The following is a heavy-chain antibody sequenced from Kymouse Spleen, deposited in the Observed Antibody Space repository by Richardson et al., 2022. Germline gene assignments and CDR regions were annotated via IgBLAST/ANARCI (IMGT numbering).Heavy chain of an antibody. Sequence: QVQLVQSGAEVKKPGASVKVSCKASGYTFTSYAMHWVRQAPGQRLEWMGWINAGNGNTKYSQKFQGRVTITRDTSASTAYMELSSLRSEDTAVYYCARGTSIAARRGYYYYGMDVWGQGTTVTVSS. CDR1: GYTFTSYA. J-gene: IGHJ6*02. D-gene: IGHD6-6*01. CDR3: ARGTSIAARRGYYYYGMDV. CDR2: INAGNGNT. V-gene: IGHV1-3*01.